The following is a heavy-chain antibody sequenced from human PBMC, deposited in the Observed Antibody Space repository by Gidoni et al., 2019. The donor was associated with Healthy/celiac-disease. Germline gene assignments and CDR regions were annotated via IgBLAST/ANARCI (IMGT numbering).Heavy chain of an antibody. V-gene: IGHV4-39*01. J-gene: IGHJ5*02. Sequence: QLQLQESGPGLVKPSETLSLTCTVSGGYISSSSYYWGWIRQPPGKGLEWIGSIYFSGSTYYNPSLKSRVTISVDTSKNQFSLKLSSVTAADTAVYYCARDYGDYSLDAWGQGTLVSVSS. CDR2: IYFSGST. CDR3: ARDYGDYSLDA. CDR1: GGYISSSSYY. D-gene: IGHD4-17*01.